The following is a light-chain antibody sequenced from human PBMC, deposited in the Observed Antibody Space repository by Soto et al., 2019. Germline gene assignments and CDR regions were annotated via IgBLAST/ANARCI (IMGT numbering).Light chain of an antibody. J-gene: IGKJ5*01. CDR2: DAS. V-gene: IGKV3-11*01. CDR1: QSVSSY. Sequence: EFVLTQAPATLSLSPGERSTLSCRASQSVSSYLAWYQQKPGQDPXXLIYDASNRATGIPARFSGSGSGTDFTLTISSLEPEDFAVYYCQQRSNWPSFGQGTRLEIK. CDR3: QQRSNWPS.